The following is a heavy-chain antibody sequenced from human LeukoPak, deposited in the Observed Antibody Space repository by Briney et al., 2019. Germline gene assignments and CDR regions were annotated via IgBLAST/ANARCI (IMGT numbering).Heavy chain of an antibody. J-gene: IGHJ4*02. CDR3: AKDLGSGYTEVSYFDY. V-gene: IGHV3-30*18. CDR2: ISYDGSNK. Sequence: GGSLRLSCAASGFTFSSYGMHWVRQAPGKGLEWVAVISYDGSNKYYADSVKGRFTISRDNSKNTLYLQMNSLRAEDTAVYYCAKDLGSGYTEVSYFDYWGQGTLVTVSS. D-gene: IGHD3-22*01. CDR1: GFTFSSYG.